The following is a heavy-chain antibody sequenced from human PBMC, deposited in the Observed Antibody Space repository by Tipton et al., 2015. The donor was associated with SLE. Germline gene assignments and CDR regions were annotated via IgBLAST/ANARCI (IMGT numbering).Heavy chain of an antibody. Sequence: TLSLTCAVYGGSFSGYSWSWIRQPPGKGLEWIGEINHGGSTNYNPSLKSRVTISVDTSKNQFSLKLSSVTAADTAVYYCARNSPYYSNYYYYYYMDVWGKGTTVTVS. CDR2: INHGGST. J-gene: IGHJ6*03. D-gene: IGHD4-11*01. CDR3: ARNSPYYSNYYYYYYMDV. CDR1: GGSFSGYS. V-gene: IGHV4-34*01.